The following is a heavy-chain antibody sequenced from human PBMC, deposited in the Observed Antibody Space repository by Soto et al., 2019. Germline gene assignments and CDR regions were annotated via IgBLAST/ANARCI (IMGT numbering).Heavy chain of an antibody. CDR2: MNPNSVDT. V-gene: IGHV1-8*01. D-gene: IGHD3-10*01. CDR1: GYTFTSYE. CDR3: ARGELLWFGELLR. Sequence: QVQLVQSGAEVKKPGASVKVSCKASGYTFTSYEINWVRQATGQGLEWMGWMNPNSVDTGYAQKFQGRITITRNTSISTTYMELSRLRSEDTDVYYCARGELLWFGELLRWGQGTLVTVSS. J-gene: IGHJ4*02.